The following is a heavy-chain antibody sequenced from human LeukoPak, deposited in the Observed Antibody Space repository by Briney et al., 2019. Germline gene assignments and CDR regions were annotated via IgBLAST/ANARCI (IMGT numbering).Heavy chain of an antibody. CDR1: GFTVSSNY. CDR3: ARDPTSGPSDAFDI. J-gene: IGHJ3*02. D-gene: IGHD2-2*01. CDR2: IYSGGST. Sequence: GGSLRLSCAASGFTVSSNYMSWVRQAPGKGLEWVSVIYSGGSTYYADSVKGRFTISRDNSKNTLYLQMNSLRAEDTAVYYCARDPTSGPSDAFDIWGQGTMVTVSS. V-gene: IGHV3-66*02.